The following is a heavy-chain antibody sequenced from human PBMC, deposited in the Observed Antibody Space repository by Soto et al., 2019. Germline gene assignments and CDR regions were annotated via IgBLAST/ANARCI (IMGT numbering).Heavy chain of an antibody. J-gene: IGHJ5*01. D-gene: IGHD3-22*01. CDR3: AKGPDGSGYYHNWFDS. CDR2: INWNGIST. V-gene: IGHV3-20*04. CDR1: GFTFGDFA. Sequence: GGSLRLSCAVSGFTFGDFAMSWVRQAPGKGLEWVSGINWNGISTSYRDSVKGRFAISRDRSKNRLSLQMNSLRVEDTAVYYCAKGPDGSGYYHNWFDSWGQGTLVTVSS.